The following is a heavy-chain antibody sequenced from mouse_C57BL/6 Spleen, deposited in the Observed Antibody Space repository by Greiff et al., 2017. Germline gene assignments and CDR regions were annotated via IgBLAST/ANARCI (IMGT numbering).Heavy chain of an antibody. D-gene: IGHD2-1*01. CDR2: ISDGGSYT. V-gene: IGHV5-4*01. CDR3: AREGDDGNDFDD. CDR1: GFTFSSYA. J-gene: IGHJ1*03. Sequence: VQLKQSGGGLVKPGASLKLSCAASGFTFSSYAMSWVRQTPEKRLEWVATISDGGSYTYYPDNVKGRVTISRDNAKNNMYLQMNQLKSEDTAMDYCAREGDDGNDFDDWGTGTTLTVSS.